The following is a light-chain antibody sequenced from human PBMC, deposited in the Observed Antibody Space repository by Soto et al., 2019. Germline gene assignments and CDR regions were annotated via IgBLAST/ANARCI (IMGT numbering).Light chain of an antibody. V-gene: IGKV1-9*01. J-gene: IGKJ1*01. CDR1: QGISNY. CDR3: QQYNTYPWT. Sequence: IQLTQSPSSLSASVGDRVTITCRASQGISNYLAWYQQKPGKAPKLLIYIASTLQGGVPSRFSGSGSGTKFTLSISSLQPDDFATYYCQQYNTYPWTFGQGTKVDIK. CDR2: IAS.